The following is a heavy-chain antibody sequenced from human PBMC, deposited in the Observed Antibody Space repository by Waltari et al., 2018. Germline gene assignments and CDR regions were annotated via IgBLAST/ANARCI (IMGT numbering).Heavy chain of an antibody. CDR2: LVVGSGNT. V-gene: IGHV1-58*02. D-gene: IGHD1-1*01. J-gene: IGHJ4*02. CDR3: AAVFLGNDSLGDY. CDR1: GFTFTSSA. Sequence: QMQLVQSGPEVKKPGTSVKFSCKASGFTFTSSAMQWVRQARGQRLEWIGWLVVGSGNTNYAQKFQERVTITRDMSTRTAYMELSSLRSEDTAVYYCAAVFLGNDSLGDYWGQGTLVTVSS.